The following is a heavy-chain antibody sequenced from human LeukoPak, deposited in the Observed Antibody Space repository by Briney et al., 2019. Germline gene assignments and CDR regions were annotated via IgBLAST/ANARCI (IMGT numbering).Heavy chain of an antibody. CDR1: GFTFSNAW. J-gene: IGHJ6*03. CDR3: TTGVVTEYSSSLAKTDYYYYMDV. CDR2: IKSKTGGGTT. D-gene: IGHD6-6*01. V-gene: IGHV3-15*01. Sequence: GGSLRLSCAASGFTFSNAWISWVRQAPGKGLEWVGRIKSKTGGGTTDYAAPVKGKFTISRDDSKNTLYLQMNSLKTEDTAVYYCTTGVVTEYSSSLAKTDYYYYMDVWGKGTTVTVSS.